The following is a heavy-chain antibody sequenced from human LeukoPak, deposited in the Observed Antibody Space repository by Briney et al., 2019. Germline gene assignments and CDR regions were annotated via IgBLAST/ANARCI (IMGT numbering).Heavy chain of an antibody. D-gene: IGHD4-17*01. J-gene: IGHJ4*02. V-gene: IGHV3-23*01. CDR3: AKSRPDYGDYGGY. Sequence: GGSLRLSCAASGFTFSSSAMSWVRQAPGKGLEWVSAISGSGGSTYYADSVKGRFTISRDNSKNTLYLQMNSLRAEDTGVYYCAKSRPDYGDYGGYWGQGTLVTVSS. CDR1: GFTFSSSA. CDR2: ISGSGGST.